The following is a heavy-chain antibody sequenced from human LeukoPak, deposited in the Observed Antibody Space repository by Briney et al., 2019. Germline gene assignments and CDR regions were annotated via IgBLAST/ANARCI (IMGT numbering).Heavy chain of an antibody. J-gene: IGHJ4*02. V-gene: IGHV4-34*01. D-gene: IGHD3-3*01. Sequence: SETLSLTCAVYGGSFSGYYWSWIRQPPGKGLEWIGEINHSGSTNYNPSLKSRVTISVDTSKSQFSLKLSSVTAADTAVYYCARFFPNYFDYWGQGTLVTVSS. CDR2: INHSGST. CDR1: GGSFSGYY. CDR3: ARFFPNYFDY.